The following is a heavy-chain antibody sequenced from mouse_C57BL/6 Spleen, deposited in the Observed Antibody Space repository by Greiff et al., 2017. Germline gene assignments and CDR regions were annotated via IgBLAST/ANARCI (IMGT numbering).Heavy chain of an antibody. Sequence: QVQLQQPGAELVRPGTSVKLSCKASGYTFTSYWMHWVKQRPGQGLEWIGVIDPSDSYTNYNQKFKGKATLTVDTSSSTAYMQLSSLTSEDSAVYYCAREGLRGYWGQGTTLTVSS. CDR1: GYTFTSYW. CDR3: AREGLRGY. D-gene: IGHD2-2*01. V-gene: IGHV1-59*01. J-gene: IGHJ2*01. CDR2: IDPSDSYT.